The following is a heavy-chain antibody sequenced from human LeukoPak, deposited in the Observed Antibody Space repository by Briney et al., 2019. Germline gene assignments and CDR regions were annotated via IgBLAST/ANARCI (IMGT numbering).Heavy chain of an antibody. CDR1: GFTFSNYW. V-gene: IGHV3-7*05. J-gene: IGHJ4*02. Sequence: GGSLRLSCAASGFTFSNYWMSWARQAPGKGLEWVANIKHDGSEKYYVDSVKGRFTISRDNAKNSLCLQMNRLRAEDTAVYYCARDESYSSDYWGQGTLVTVSS. CDR3: ARDESYSSDY. D-gene: IGHD6-13*01. CDR2: IKHDGSEK.